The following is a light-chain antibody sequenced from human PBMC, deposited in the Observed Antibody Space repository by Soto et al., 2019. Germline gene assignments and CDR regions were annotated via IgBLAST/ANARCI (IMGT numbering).Light chain of an antibody. V-gene: IGKV3-11*01. CDR2: DTS. Sequence: EIVLTQSPATLSLSPGERATLSCRASQSVSSFLAWYQQKPGQAPRLLIYDTSKRATGIPARFSGSGSGTDFTLTISSLEPEDFAVYYCQQRTNWPRSFTFGPGTKVDIK. CDR1: QSVSSF. CDR3: QQRTNWPRSFT. J-gene: IGKJ3*01.